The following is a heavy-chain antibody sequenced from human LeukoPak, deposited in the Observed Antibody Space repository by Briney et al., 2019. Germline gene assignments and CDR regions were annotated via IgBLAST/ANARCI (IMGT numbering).Heavy chain of an antibody. D-gene: IGHD6-13*01. CDR1: GGTFSSYA. Sequence: GASVKVSCKASGGTFSSYAISWVRQAPGQGLEWMGGIIPIFGTANYAQKFQGRVTITADESTSTAYMELSSLRSEDTAVYYCATITSTWYLGKDYWGQGTLVTVSS. CDR2: IIPIFGTA. J-gene: IGHJ4*02. V-gene: IGHV1-69*13. CDR3: ATITSTWYLGKDY.